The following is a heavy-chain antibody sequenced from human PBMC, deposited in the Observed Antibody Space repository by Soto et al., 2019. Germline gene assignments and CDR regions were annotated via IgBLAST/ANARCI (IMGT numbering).Heavy chain of an antibody. J-gene: IGHJ6*02. CDR3: ARWRPLSYGYYYYGMDV. D-gene: IGHD5-18*01. V-gene: IGHV3-11*01. CDR1: GFTFSDYY. CDR2: ISSSGSTI. Sequence: GGSLRLSCAASGFTFSDYYMSWIRQAPGKGLEWVSYISSSGSTIYYADSVKGRFTISRDNAKNSLYLQMNSLRAEDTAVYYCARWRPLSYGYYYYGMDVWGQGTTVTVSS.